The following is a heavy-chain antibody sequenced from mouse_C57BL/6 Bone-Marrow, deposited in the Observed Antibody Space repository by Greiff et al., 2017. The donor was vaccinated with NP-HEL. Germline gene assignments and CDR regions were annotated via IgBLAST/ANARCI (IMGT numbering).Heavy chain of an antibody. CDR2: IDPSDSYT. CDR3: ARRDWDSNYYYAMDC. D-gene: IGHD2-5*01. J-gene: IGHJ4*01. V-gene: IGHV1-50*01. Sequence: QVQLQQPGAELVKPGASVKLSCKASGYTFTSYWMQWVKQRPGQGLEWIGEIDPSDSYTNYNQKFKGKATLTVDTSSSTAYMQLSSLTSEDSAVYYCARRDWDSNYYYAMDCWGQGTSVTVSS. CDR1: GYTFTSYW.